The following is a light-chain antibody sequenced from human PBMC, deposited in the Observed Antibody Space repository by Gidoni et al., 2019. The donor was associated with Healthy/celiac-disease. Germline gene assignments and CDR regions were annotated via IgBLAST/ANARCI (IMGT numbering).Light chain of an antibody. CDR3: QQSYSTPLT. CDR1: QSISSY. V-gene: IGKV1-39*01. CDR2: AAS. Sequence: DIQMTQSPSSLSASVGDRVTITCRASQSISSYLNWYQQKPGKAPKLLIYAASSVQSGVPSRFSGSGSGTDFTLNISSLQPEDCATYYCQQSYSTPLTFGGXTKVEIK. J-gene: IGKJ4*01.